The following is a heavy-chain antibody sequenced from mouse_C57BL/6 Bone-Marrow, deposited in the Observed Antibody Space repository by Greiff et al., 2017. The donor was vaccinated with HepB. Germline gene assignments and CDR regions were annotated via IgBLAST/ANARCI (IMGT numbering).Heavy chain of an antibody. J-gene: IGHJ1*03. Sequence: QVQLQQSGPELVKPGASVKISCKASGYAFSSSWMNWVKQRPGKGLEWIGRIYPGDGDTNYNGKFKGKATLTADTSSSTAYMQLSSLTAEDSAVYFCARQGTTVVDWYFDVWGTGTTVTVSS. D-gene: IGHD1-1*01. V-gene: IGHV1-82*01. CDR3: ARQGTTVVDWYFDV. CDR2: IYPGDGDT. CDR1: GYAFSSSW.